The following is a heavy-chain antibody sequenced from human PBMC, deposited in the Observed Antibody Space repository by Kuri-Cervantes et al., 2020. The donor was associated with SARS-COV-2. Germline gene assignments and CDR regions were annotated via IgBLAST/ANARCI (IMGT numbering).Heavy chain of an antibody. D-gene: IGHD5-24*01. CDR3: VREKGGWLQGDY. J-gene: IGHJ4*02. Sequence: GESLKISCAASGFIFSGYSMNWVRQAPGKGLEWLSYISKNSDTISYADSVKGRFTISRGNAEDSLYLQMDSLRAEDTAVYYCVREKGGWLQGDYWGQGTLVTVSS. CDR1: GFIFSGYS. CDR2: ISKNSDTI. V-gene: IGHV3-48*01.